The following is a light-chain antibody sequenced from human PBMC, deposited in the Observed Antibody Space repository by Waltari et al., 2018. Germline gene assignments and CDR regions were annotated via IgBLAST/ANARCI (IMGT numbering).Light chain of an antibody. Sequence: QSALTQPRSVSGSPGQSVTISCTGTSSDVGGYNYVFWYQQLPGKAPKLIIYAINKRPSGVPDRFSGSKSGNTASLTISGLQAEDEADYYCCSYAGSYTFGVFGGGTKVTVL. CDR1: SSDVGGYNY. J-gene: IGLJ2*01. V-gene: IGLV2-11*01. CDR2: AIN. CDR3: CSYAGSYTFGV.